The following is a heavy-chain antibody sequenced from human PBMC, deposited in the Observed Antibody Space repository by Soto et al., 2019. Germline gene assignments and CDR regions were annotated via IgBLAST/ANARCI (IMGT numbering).Heavy chain of an antibody. Sequence: EVQLVESGGGLVKPGESLRLSCAASGFTFSSYSMNWVRQAPGKGLEWVSSISSSSSYIYYADSVKGRFTISRDNAKNSLYLQMNSLRAEDTAVYYCAAPGLRAVAGTPNYYYYGMDVWGQGTTVTVSS. D-gene: IGHD6-19*01. CDR2: ISSSSSYI. CDR3: AAPGLRAVAGTPNYYYYGMDV. V-gene: IGHV3-21*01. CDR1: GFTFSSYS. J-gene: IGHJ6*02.